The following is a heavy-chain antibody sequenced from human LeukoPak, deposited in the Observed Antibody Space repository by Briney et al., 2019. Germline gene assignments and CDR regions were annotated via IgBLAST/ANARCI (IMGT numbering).Heavy chain of an antibody. J-gene: IGHJ6*02. Sequence: SETVSLTCAVYGASFSDFYWSWIRQPPGMGLEWIGEINHSGSTNHNPSLKSRLTISVDTSKNQLSLKLSSVTAADTAVYYCARVRTTVTTFRYYYDGMDVWGQGTTVTVSS. CDR3: ARVRTTVTTFRYYYDGMDV. CDR2: INHSGST. CDR1: GASFSDFY. D-gene: IGHD4-17*01. V-gene: IGHV4-34*01.